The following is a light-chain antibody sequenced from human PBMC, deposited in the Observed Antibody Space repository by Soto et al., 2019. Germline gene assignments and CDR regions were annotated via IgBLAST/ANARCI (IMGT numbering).Light chain of an antibody. Sequence: EIVLTQSPATLSLSPGERATLSCRASQSVSSYLAWYQQKPGQAPRILIFGASGRATGIPDRFSGSGSGTDFTLTISRLEPEDFAVYYCQQYGRSPTTFGQGTKVDIK. CDR2: GAS. CDR1: QSVSSY. V-gene: IGKV3-20*01. J-gene: IGKJ1*01. CDR3: QQYGRSPTT.